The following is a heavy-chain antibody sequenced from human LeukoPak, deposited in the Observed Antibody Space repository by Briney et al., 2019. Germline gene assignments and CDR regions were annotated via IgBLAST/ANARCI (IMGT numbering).Heavy chain of an antibody. Sequence: ESGPALVKPTQTLTLTCTFSGFSLSTSGMCVSWIRQPPGKALEWLSRIDWDDDKYYSTSLKTRLTISKDTSKNQVVLTMTNMDPVDTATYYCARNHYYDSSGYHILRDAFDIWGQGTMVTVSS. CDR1: GFSLSTSGMC. J-gene: IGHJ3*02. D-gene: IGHD3-22*01. CDR3: ARNHYYDSSGYHILRDAFDI. CDR2: IDWDDDK. V-gene: IGHV2-70*11.